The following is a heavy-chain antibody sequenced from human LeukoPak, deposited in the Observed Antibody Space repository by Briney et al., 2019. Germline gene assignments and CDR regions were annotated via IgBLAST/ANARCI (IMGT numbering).Heavy chain of an antibody. J-gene: IGHJ4*02. CDR2: IYPGDSDT. V-gene: IGHV5-51*01. D-gene: IGHD3-22*01. Sequence: GGSLQISCKGSGYRFTSYWIGWVRQLPGKGLEGMGIIYPGDSDTRYSPSFQGQVTISADKSISTAYLQWSGLKASDTAMYYCARRYDSSGYYSLDYWGQGTLVTVSS. CDR3: ARRYDSSGYYSLDY. CDR1: GYRFTSYW.